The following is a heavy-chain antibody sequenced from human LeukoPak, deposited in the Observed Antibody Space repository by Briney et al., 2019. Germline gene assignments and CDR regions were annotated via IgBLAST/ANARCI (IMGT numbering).Heavy chain of an antibody. CDR2: IYTSGST. V-gene: IGHV4-4*08. J-gene: IGHJ4*02. CDR3: ARGLWFGDENPPYFDY. D-gene: IGHD3-10*01. CDR1: SGSISSYY. Sequence: PSETLSLTCSVSSGSISSYYWSWIRQPPGKGLEWIGRIYTSGSTNYNPSLKSRVTISVDTSKNQFSLKLSSVTAADTALYYCARGLWFGDENPPYFDYWGQGTLVTVSS.